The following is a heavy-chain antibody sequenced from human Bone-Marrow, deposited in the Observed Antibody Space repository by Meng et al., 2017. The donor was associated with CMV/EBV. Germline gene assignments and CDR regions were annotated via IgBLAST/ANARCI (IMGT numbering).Heavy chain of an antibody. CDR1: GLTFRSYA. Sequence: GESLKISCAASGLTFRSYAVAWVRQAPGKGLEWVSAIGDTGATTKYADSVKGRFTISRDNSENTLYLQMNSLRAEDTAVYYCAKRRIAAAGDFQDWGQGTLVTVSS. J-gene: IGHJ1*01. CDR3: AKRRIAAAGDFQD. D-gene: IGHD6-13*01. CDR2: IGDTGATT. V-gene: IGHV3-23*01.